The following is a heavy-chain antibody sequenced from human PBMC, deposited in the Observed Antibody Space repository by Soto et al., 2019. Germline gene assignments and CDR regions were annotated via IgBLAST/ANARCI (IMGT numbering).Heavy chain of an antibody. V-gene: IGHV3-7*01. J-gene: IGHJ3*02. Sequence: GGSLRLSCAASGFTFSSYWMSWVRQAPGKGLEWVANIKQDGSEKYYVDSVKGRFTISRDNAKNALYLQMNSLRAEDTGVYYCARRYCGGDCYWDAFDIWGQGTMVTVSS. CDR3: ARRYCGGDCYWDAFDI. D-gene: IGHD2-21*02. CDR2: IKQDGSEK. CDR1: GFTFSSYW.